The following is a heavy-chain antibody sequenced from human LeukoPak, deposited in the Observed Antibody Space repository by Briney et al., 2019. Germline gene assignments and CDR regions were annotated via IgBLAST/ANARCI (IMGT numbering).Heavy chain of an antibody. Sequence: GGSLRLSCAASGFTFSTHEMHWVRQAPGKGLEWVSYISSSGSTIYYADSVKGRFTISRDNAKNSLYLQMNSLRAEDTAVYYCARDMYSSSWYFDYWGQGTLVTVSS. CDR2: ISSSGSTI. CDR3: ARDMYSSSWYFDY. J-gene: IGHJ4*02. D-gene: IGHD6-13*01. CDR1: GFTFSTHE. V-gene: IGHV3-48*03.